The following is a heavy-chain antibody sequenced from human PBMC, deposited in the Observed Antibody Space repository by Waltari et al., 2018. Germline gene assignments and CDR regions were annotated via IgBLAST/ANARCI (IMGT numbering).Heavy chain of an antibody. D-gene: IGHD3-16*01. CDR3: SRVSASGDGMDV. V-gene: IGHV3-49*03. CDR1: GFTFGDHA. Sequence: EVQLVESGGGLVQPGRSLSLSCTTSGFTFGDHALSWFRQAPEKGLEWVGFIRSKTYGGTADYAASVRGRFTVSRDDSKSIAYLEMYSLKTEDTAVYYCSRVSASGDGMDVWGQGTTVTVSS. CDR2: IRSKTYGGTA. J-gene: IGHJ6*02.